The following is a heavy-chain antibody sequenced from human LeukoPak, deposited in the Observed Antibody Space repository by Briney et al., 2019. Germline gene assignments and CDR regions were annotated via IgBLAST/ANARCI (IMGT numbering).Heavy chain of an antibody. CDR2: IKGDGSHT. V-gene: IGHV3-74*01. Sequence: GGSLRLSCAASGFTSSSFYMEWVRQAPGKGLEWVSRIKGDGSHTTYADSVKGRFTISRDNPKNTLYLQMNYLRVEDTAVYYCAKVKYASSQYYFDYWGQGTLVTVSS. J-gene: IGHJ4*02. CDR3: AKVKYASSQYYFDY. CDR1: GFTSSSFY. D-gene: IGHD6-13*01.